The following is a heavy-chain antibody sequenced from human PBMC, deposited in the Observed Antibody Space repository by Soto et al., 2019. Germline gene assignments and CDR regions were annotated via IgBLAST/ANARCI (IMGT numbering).Heavy chain of an antibody. CDR2: ISGSGGST. V-gene: IGHV3-23*01. CDR3: AKPSPVTIFGVVTHSHYFGY. D-gene: IGHD3-3*01. J-gene: IGHJ4*02. CDR1: GFTFSSYA. Sequence: PGGSXRLSCAASGFTFSSYAMSWVRQAPGKGLEWVSAISGSGGSTYYADSVKGRFTISRDNSKTTLYLQMNSLRAEDTAVYYCAKPSPVTIFGVVTHSHYFGYWGQGTLVTVSS.